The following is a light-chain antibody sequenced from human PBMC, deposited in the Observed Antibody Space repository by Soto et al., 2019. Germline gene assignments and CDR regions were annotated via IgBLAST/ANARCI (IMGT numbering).Light chain of an antibody. CDR2: EVS. J-gene: IGLJ1*01. CDR1: SSDVGGYNY. V-gene: IGLV2-14*01. CDR3: SSYTSSSTPYV. Sequence: QFALTQPASVSGSPGQSITISCTGTSSDVGGYNYVSWYQQHPGKAPKLMIYEVSNRPLGVSNRFSGSKSGNTASLTISGLQAEDEADYYCSSYTSSSTPYVFGTGTKVTVL.